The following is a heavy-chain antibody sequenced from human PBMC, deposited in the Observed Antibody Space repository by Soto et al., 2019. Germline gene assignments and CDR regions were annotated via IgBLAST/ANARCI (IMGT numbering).Heavy chain of an antibody. D-gene: IGHD4-17*01. Sequence: ASVKVSCKASGYTFTSYGISWVRQAPGQGLEWMGWISAYNGNTNYAQKFQGRVTITADESTSTAYMELSSLRSEDTAVYYCARGSGYADSYGDYSPDRYYFDYWGQGTLVTVSS. CDR2: ISAYNGNT. CDR1: GYTFTSYG. CDR3: ARGSGYADSYGDYSPDRYYFDY. V-gene: IGHV1-18*01. J-gene: IGHJ4*02.